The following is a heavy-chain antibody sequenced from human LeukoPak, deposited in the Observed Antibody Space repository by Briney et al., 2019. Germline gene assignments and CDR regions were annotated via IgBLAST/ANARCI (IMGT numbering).Heavy chain of an antibody. J-gene: IGHJ4*02. Sequence: GASVKVSCKASGYSFTTYGISWVRQAPGQGLEWMGWISAYDGSTNYAQQFQGRVTLTIDTSTTTAYVELRSLRSDDTATYYCARDQGSGSYYPRFDYWGQGALVTVSS. V-gene: IGHV1-18*01. CDR2: ISAYDGST. CDR1: GYSFTTYG. D-gene: IGHD3-10*01. CDR3: ARDQGSGSYYPRFDY.